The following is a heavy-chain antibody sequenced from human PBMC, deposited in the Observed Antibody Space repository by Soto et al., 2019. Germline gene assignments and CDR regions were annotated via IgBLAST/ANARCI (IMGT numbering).Heavy chain of an antibody. J-gene: IGHJ6*02. D-gene: IGHD2-2*01. Sequence: GGSLRLSCAASGFTFSNYAMTWVRQAPGKGLEWVSSISGSGGSTYYADSVKGRFTISRDNSKNTMYLQMNSLRSEDTAVYYCARHDCISTSCYYYYYYGMDVWGQGTTVTVSS. CDR2: ISGSGGST. CDR1: GFTFSNYA. CDR3: ARHDCISTSCYYYYYYGMDV. V-gene: IGHV3-23*01.